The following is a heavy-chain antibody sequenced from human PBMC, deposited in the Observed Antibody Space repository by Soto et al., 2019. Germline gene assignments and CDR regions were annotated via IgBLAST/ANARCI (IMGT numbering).Heavy chain of an antibody. CDR3: ARMISDYVWGRYRAHFDY. V-gene: IGHV2-70*01. D-gene: IGHD3-16*02. J-gene: IGHJ4*02. Sequence: SGPTLVNPTQTLTLTCTFSGFSLSTSGMCVSWIRQPPGKALEWLALIDWDDDKYYSTSLKTRLTISKDTSKNQVVLTMTNMDPVDTATYYCARMISDYVWGRYRAHFDYWGQGTLVTVFS. CDR1: GFSLSTSGMC. CDR2: IDWDDDK.